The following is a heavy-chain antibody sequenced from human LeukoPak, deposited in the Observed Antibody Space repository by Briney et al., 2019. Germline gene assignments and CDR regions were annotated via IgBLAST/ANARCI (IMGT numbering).Heavy chain of an antibody. CDR2: IKSKVNGGTT. D-gene: IGHD2-2*02. CDR3: ATDVPTAIPQIDY. V-gene: IGHV3-15*08. J-gene: IGHJ4*02. Sequence: GGPLGPSFAAPGFFSRNPGITWVRQAPGKGRKWVAGIKSKVNGGTTEYAASVRGRFIISRDDSKNTMFLQMDSLKNEDTAVYYCATDVPTAIPQIDYWGQGTLVTVSS. CDR1: GFFSRNPG.